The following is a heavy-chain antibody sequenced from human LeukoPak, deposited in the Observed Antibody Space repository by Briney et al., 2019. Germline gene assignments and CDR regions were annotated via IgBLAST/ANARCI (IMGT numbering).Heavy chain of an antibody. Sequence: PGGSLRLSCAASGFTFSIFAMSWVRQAPGKGLEWVSTIGGPLHGPPETYYTDSVKGRFTISRDNSKNTVFLQMNSVKVDDTARYYCVKDAINVNSIYAAFHVWGQGTMVTVSP. J-gene: IGHJ3*01. CDR1: GFTFSIFA. CDR3: VKDAINVNSIYAAFHV. CDR2: IGGPLHGPPET. V-gene: IGHV3-23*01. D-gene: IGHD2-2*01.